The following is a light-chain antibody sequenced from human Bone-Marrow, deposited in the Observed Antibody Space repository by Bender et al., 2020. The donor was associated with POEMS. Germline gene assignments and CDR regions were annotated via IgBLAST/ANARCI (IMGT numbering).Light chain of an antibody. CDR3: QSWDRTTVV. CDR1: TIGSKS. Sequence: SYALTQPPSVSVAPGQTATITCGGRTIGSKSVHWYQQKAGQAPVLLVFDDNVRPPGIPGRFSGSNSGNTATLIISGTQAVDEADYYCQSWDRTTVVFGGGTKLTVL. J-gene: IGLJ2*01. V-gene: IGLV3-21*02. CDR2: DDN.